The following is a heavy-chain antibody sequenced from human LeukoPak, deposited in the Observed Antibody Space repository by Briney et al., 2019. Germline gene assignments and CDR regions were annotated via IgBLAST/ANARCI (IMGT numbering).Heavy chain of an antibody. CDR3: ARDHPIGYCSSTSCSSLDY. CDR1: GFTFDDYG. V-gene: IGHV3-20*04. CDR2: INWNGGST. Sequence: PGGPLRLSCAASGFTFDDYGMSWVRHAPGKGLEWVSGINWNGGSTGYADSVKGRFTISRDNAKNSLYLQMNSLRAEDTALYYCARDHPIGYCSSTSCSSLDYWGRGTLVTVSS. J-gene: IGHJ4*02. D-gene: IGHD2-2*01.